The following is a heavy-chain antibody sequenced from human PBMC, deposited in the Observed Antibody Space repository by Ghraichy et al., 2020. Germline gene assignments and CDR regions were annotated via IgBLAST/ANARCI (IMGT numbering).Heavy chain of an antibody. J-gene: IGHJ4*02. CDR3: ARAIAALYYFDF. D-gene: IGHD6-13*01. CDR1: GFTFSSYA. Sequence: GGSLRLSCAASGFTFSSYAMHWVRQAPGKGLEWVAVISSDGSSKFYADSVKGRFTISRDNSKNTLYLQMNSLRAEETALYYCARAIAALYYFDFWGQGTLVTVSS. CDR2: ISSDGSSK. V-gene: IGHV3-30-3*01.